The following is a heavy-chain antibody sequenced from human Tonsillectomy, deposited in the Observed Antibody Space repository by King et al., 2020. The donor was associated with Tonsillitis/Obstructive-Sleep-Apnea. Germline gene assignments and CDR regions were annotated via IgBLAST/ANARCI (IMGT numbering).Heavy chain of an antibody. CDR3: ARGLGGGRGAFDI. Sequence: QLVQSGGGLGQPGGSLRLSCAASGFTFSNYSMNWVRQAPGKGLEWVSYISSRSSTIYYADSVKGRFTISRDNAKNSLYLQMSSLRDEDTAVYYCARGLGGGRGAFDIWGQGTMVTVSS. V-gene: IGHV3-48*02. CDR1: GFTFSNYS. D-gene: IGHD3-10*01. J-gene: IGHJ3*02. CDR2: ISSRSSTI.